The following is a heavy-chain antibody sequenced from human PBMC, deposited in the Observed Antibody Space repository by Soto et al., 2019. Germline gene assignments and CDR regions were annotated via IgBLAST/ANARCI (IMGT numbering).Heavy chain of an antibody. V-gene: IGHV4-34*02. J-gene: IGHJ4*02. CDR2: IEHSGGA. D-gene: IGHD6-19*01. CDR3: ARVRVAMAGIGLDF. CDR1: GESFSGYY. Sequence: QVQLQQWGAGLLKPSETLSLTCAVYGESFSGYYWGWIRQTPGKGLEWIGEIEHSGGANYDPSLKSRVTISADTSKNQFSLNLNSVTAADTALYYCARVRVAMAGIGLDFWGQGTLVTVSS.